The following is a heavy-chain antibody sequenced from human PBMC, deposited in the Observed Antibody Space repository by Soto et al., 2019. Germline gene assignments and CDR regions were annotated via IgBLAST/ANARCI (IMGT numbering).Heavy chain of an antibody. CDR1: GFPFSRYN. Sequence: EVQLVESGGTLIQPGGSLRLSCAASGFPFSRYNMHWVRRAPGKGLEWLSFISGSSSSTIYYADSVKGRFTVSRDSAKDSLYLQMNSLTAEDTAVYYCARGGRTAVITDAELDYWGPGSLVTVSS. J-gene: IGHJ4*02. CDR2: ISGSSSSTI. D-gene: IGHD4-17*01. V-gene: IGHV3-48*01. CDR3: ARGGRTAVITDAELDY.